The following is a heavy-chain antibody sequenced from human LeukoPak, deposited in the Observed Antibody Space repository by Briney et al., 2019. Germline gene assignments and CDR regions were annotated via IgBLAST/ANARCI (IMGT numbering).Heavy chain of an antibody. V-gene: IGHV3-53*01. CDR1: GFTVSSNY. Sequence: GGSLRLSCAASGFTVSSNYMSWVRQAPGKGLEGDSNIYSGGNTHYADPVKGRFTISRDNSKNPLYLQMNSLRVEDTAVYYCAGSGRAALFDYWGQGTLVTVSS. CDR3: AGSGRAALFDY. J-gene: IGHJ4*02. D-gene: IGHD6-6*01. CDR2: IYSGGNT.